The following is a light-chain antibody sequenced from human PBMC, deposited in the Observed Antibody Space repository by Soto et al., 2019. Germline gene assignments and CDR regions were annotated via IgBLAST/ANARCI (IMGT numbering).Light chain of an antibody. J-gene: IGKJ3*01. CDR1: QSVSGN. V-gene: IGKV3-15*01. CDR2: DTS. Sequence: ETVMTQSPGTLSVSPGEGATLSCRASQSVSGNLAWYQQKPGQAPRLLIYDTSIRAISIPARFSASGSGTEFTLTISSLQSEDFAVYYCQQYNNSPFTFGPGTKVEIK. CDR3: QQYNNSPFT.